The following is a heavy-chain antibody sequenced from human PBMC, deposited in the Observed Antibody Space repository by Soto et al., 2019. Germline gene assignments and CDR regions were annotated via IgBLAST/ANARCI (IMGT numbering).Heavy chain of an antibody. Sequence: EVQLLDSGGGLVQLGGSLRFSCAAPGFHFNNYAMNWFRQAPGKGLEWVATISGTGGSTYYADSVKGRFTISRDNSKNTLYLQMNSLRVEDTSVYYCAKDRLGGNFDYWGQGTQVTVSS. CDR2: ISGTGGST. CDR1: GFHFNNYA. CDR3: AKDRLGGNFDY. J-gene: IGHJ4*02. V-gene: IGHV3-23*01.